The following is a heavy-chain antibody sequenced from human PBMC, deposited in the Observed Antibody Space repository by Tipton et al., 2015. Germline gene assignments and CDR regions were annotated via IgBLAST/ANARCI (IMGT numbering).Heavy chain of an antibody. CDR3: ARDPYCGGDCPESYFDL. Sequence: SLRLSCAASGFIYDSCTMNWVRQAPGKGQEWIAYISSTSSTILYADSVKGRFTISRDNAQNSLYLQMNSLRVEDTAVYYCARDPYCGGDCPESYFDLWGRGTLVTVSS. V-gene: IGHV3-48*01. CDR2: ISSTSSTI. CDR1: GFIYDSCT. D-gene: IGHD2-21*02. J-gene: IGHJ2*01.